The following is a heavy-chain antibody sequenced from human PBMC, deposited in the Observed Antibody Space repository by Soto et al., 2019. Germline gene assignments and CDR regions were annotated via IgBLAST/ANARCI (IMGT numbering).Heavy chain of an antibody. CDR3: ASAKLGYCTNGVCPGWFDP. D-gene: IGHD2-8*01. CDR1: GGTFSSYT. V-gene: IGHV1-69*02. CDR2: IIPILGIA. Sequence: ASVKVSCKASGGTFSSYTISWVRQAPGQGLEWMGRIIPILGIANYAQKFQGRVTITADKSTSTAYMELSSLRSEDTAVYYCASAKLGYCTNGVCPGWFDPWGQGTLVTVSS. J-gene: IGHJ5*02.